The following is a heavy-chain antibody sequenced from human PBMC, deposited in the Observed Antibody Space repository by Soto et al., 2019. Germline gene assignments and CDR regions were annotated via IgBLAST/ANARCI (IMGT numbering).Heavy chain of an antibody. Sequence: SVKVSCKASGGTFSSYAISWVRQAPGQGLEWMGGIIPIFGTANFAQKFQGRVTITADESTSTAYMELSSLRSEDTAVYYCARGLLNGYSLGSYDYWGQGTLVTVS. CDR2: IIPIFGTA. J-gene: IGHJ4*02. D-gene: IGHD5-18*01. CDR3: ARGLLNGYSLGSYDY. CDR1: GGTFSSYA. V-gene: IGHV1-69*13.